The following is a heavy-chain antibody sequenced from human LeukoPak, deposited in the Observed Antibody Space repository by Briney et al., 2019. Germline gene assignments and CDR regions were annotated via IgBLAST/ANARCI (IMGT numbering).Heavy chain of an antibody. V-gene: IGHV3-30*04. J-gene: IGHJ3*02. CDR3: AREHYYDSSGSDAFDI. Sequence: GGSLRLSCAASGFTFSSYAMHWVRQAPGKGLEWVAGISYDGSNKYYADSVKARFTISRDNSKNTLYLQMNSLRAEDTAVYYCAREHYYDSSGSDAFDICGEGTMVTVSS. D-gene: IGHD3-22*01. CDR2: ISYDGSNK. CDR1: GFTFSSYA.